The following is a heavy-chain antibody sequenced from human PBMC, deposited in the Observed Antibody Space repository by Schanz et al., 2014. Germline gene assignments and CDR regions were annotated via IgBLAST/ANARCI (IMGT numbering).Heavy chain of an antibody. V-gene: IGHV3-30*04. CDR1: GFTFSNYI. CDR2: ILYDGSNK. Sequence: QVQLVESGGGVVQPGGSLRLSCAASGFTFSNYIMHWVRQAPGKGLDWVATILYDGSNKYYGDSVKGRFTITRDIAKNSLSLQMNSLRAEDTAVYYCARDKGGYYPFDYWGQGTLVTVSS. CDR3: ARDKGGYYPFDY. J-gene: IGHJ4*02. D-gene: IGHD3-3*01.